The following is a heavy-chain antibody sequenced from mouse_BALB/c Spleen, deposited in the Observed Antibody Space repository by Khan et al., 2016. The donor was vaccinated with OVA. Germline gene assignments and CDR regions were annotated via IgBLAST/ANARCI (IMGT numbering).Heavy chain of an antibody. J-gene: IGHJ4*01. CDR2: INTNTGEP. V-gene: IGHV9-3-1*01. CDR3: ARSSYFSDVMDY. D-gene: IGHD2-10*01. CDR1: GYTFTNYG. Sequence: QIQLVQSGPELKKPGETVKISCKASGYTFTNYGLNWVKQAPGKGLQWMGWINTNTGEPTYAVDFKGRFAFTLETSASTAYLQINNLKNEDTATYFCARSSYFSDVMDYWGQGTSVTVSS.